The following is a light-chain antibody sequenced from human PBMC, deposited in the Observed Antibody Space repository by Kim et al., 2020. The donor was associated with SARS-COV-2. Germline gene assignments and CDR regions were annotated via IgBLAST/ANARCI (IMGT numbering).Light chain of an antibody. CDR2: GAS. Sequence: ASVGDRVTIHCRASQDISSWLAWYQQKPGIAPKLLIYGASSLQSGVPSRFSGSGSGTDFTLTISSLQPEDFATYSCQQTNSFPLTFGGGTKVDIK. J-gene: IGKJ4*01. CDR3: QQTNSFPLT. V-gene: IGKV1D-12*01. CDR1: QDISSW.